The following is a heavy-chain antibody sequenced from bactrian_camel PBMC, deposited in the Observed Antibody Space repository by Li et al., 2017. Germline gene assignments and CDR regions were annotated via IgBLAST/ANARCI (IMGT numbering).Heavy chain of an antibody. CDR3: VADRGGGLILTSTCSEFDDSNF. Sequence: HVQLVESGGDLVPPGGSLRLSCVASEYIGCMGWFRQAPGKMREVVAATDVDGTYYADSVKGRFTISQDHAKNMVHLQMDSLKPEDTATYYCVADRGGGLILTSTCSEFDDSNFWGQGTQVTVS. V-gene: IGHV3S53*01. J-gene: IGHJ4*01. CDR1: EYIGC. D-gene: IGHD3*01. CDR2: TDVDGT.